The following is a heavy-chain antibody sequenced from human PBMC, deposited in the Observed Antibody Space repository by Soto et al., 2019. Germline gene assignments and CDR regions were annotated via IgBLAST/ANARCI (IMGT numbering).Heavy chain of an antibody. J-gene: IGHJ5*02. CDR1: GGSISSGNYY. V-gene: IGHV4-31*03. CDR3: ARGFLGSIQGDVDTAMVNWFDP. D-gene: IGHD5-18*01. CDR2: IYYSGST. Sequence: PSETLSLTCTVSGGSISSGNYYWSWIRQHPGKGLEWIGYIYYSGSTSYNPSLKSRVTISVDTSKNHFSLKLSSVTAADTAVYYCARGFLGSIQGDVDTAMVNWFDPWGPGPLVTVSS.